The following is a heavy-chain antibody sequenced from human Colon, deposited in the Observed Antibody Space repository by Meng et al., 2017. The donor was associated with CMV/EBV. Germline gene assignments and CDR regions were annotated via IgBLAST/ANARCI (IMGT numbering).Heavy chain of an antibody. CDR2: IRSDGSAT. J-gene: IGHJ4*02. CDR3: VRSSGWSLFDY. Sequence: QVQLVQAGAGVKGPGASVEVSCKTSGYTFSDYYMHWVRQAPGQGLEWMGWIRSDGSATNYAQKFRGRVTMTRDASVSTAYMELSGLTSDDTAVYFCVRSSGWSLFDYWGPGALVTVSS. V-gene: IGHV1-2*02. CDR1: GYTFSDYY. D-gene: IGHD6-19*01.